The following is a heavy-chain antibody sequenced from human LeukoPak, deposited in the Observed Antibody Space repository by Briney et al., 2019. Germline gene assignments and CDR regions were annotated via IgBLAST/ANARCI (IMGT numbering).Heavy chain of an antibody. D-gene: IGHD6-19*01. V-gene: IGHV5-51*01. CDR3: ARSHSSGWYY. CDR2: IYPGDSDT. Sequence: GESLKISCQGSGYSFTTYWIGWVRQMPGKGLEWMGIIYPGDSDTRYSPSFQGQVTISADKSISTAYLQWGSLKASGTAMYYCARSHSSGWYYWGQGTLVTVSS. J-gene: IGHJ4*02. CDR1: GYSFTTYW.